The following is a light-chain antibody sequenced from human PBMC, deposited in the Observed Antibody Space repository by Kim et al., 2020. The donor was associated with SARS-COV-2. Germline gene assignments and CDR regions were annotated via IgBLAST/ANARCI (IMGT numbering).Light chain of an antibody. V-gene: IGLV3-27*01. CDR1: ILAKKY. CDR3: YSAADNNRV. Sequence: SYELTRPSSVSVSPGQTARITCSGDILAKKYARWFQQKPGQAPLLIIYKDSERPSGIPERFSGSSSGATVTLTITGAQVEDEADYYCYSAADNNRVFGGGTQLTVL. CDR2: KDS. J-gene: IGLJ7*01.